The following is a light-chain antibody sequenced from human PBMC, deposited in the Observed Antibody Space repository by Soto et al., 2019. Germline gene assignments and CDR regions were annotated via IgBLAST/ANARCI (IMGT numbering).Light chain of an antibody. Sequence: DLPMTQSPSALSASVGDRVTITCRASQIISSWVAWYQQKPGKAPKFLIYKASTLESGVPSRFSGSGSGTEFPLTISSLQPDDSATYYCQHHDNYQWTCGQATKVEIK. CDR3: QHHDNYQWT. CDR2: KAS. CDR1: QIISSW. J-gene: IGKJ1*01. V-gene: IGKV1-5*03.